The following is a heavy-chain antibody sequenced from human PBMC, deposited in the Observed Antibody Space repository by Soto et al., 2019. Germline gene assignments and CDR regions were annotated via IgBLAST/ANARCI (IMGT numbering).Heavy chain of an antibody. D-gene: IGHD3-10*01. J-gene: IGHJ6*02. CDR2: IIPIFGTS. V-gene: IGHV1-69*01. CDR1: GGTLSNYA. Sequence: QVQLVQSGAEVKKPGSSVKVSCKASGGTLSNYAISWVRQAPGQGLEWVGGIIPIFGTSNYAQNFQGRVTITADESTSTAYMELSSLRSEDTAVYYWARGVRTGFYGMDVWGQGTTVTVSS. CDR3: ARGVRTGFYGMDV.